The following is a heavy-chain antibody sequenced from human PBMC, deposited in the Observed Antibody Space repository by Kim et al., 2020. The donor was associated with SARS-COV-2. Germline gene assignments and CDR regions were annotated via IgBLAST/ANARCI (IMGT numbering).Heavy chain of an antibody. V-gene: IGHV1-2*05. D-gene: IGHD6-19*01. CDR3: ARGGYSSGPDYYYYGMDV. Sequence: ASVKVSCKASGYTFTGYYMHWVRQAPGQGLEWMGRINPNSGGTNYAQKFQGRVTMTRDMSISTAYMELSRLRSDDTVVYYCARGGYSSGPDYYYYGMDVWGQGTTVTVSS. CDR2: INPNSGGT. J-gene: IGHJ6*02. CDR1: GYTFTGYY.